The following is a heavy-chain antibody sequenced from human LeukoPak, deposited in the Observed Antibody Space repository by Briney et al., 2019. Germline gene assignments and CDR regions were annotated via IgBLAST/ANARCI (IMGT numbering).Heavy chain of an antibody. V-gene: IGHV4-59*08. CDR3: ARHLAARFWFDP. J-gene: IGHJ5*02. CDR2: IYYSGST. CDR1: GGSISSYY. D-gene: IGHD6-6*01. Sequence: SETLSLTCTVSGGSISSYYWSWIRQPPGKGLEWIGYIYYSGSTNYNPSLKSRVTISVDTSKNQFSLKLSSVTAADTAVYYCARHLAARFWFDPWGQGTLVTVSS.